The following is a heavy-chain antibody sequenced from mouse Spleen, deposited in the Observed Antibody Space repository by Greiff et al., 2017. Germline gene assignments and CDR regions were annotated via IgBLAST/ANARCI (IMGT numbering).Heavy chain of an antibody. D-gene: IGHD2-2*01. J-gene: IGHJ2*01. CDR2: IDPSDSYT. Sequence: VQLQQPGAELVMPGASVKLSCKASGYTFTSYWMHWVKQRPGQGLEWIGEIDPSDSYTNYNQKFKGKATLTVDKSSSTAYMQLSSLTSEDSAVYYCASSMVTYFDYWGQGTTLTVSS. CDR1: GYTFTSYW. CDR3: ASSMVTYFDY. V-gene: IGHV1-69*01.